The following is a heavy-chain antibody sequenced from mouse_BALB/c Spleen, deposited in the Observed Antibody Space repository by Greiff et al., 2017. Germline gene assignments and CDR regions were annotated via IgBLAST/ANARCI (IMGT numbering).Heavy chain of an antibody. CDR3: VEGRYDSFAY. Sequence: EVKLMESGGGLVQPGGSRKLSCAASGFTFSSFGMHWVRQAPEKGLEWVAYISSGSSTIYYADTVKGRFTISRDNPKNTLFLQMTSLRSEDTAMYYCVEGRYDSFAYWGQGTLVTVSA. J-gene: IGHJ3*01. D-gene: IGHD2-14*01. V-gene: IGHV5-17*02. CDR2: ISSGSSTI. CDR1: GFTFSSFG.